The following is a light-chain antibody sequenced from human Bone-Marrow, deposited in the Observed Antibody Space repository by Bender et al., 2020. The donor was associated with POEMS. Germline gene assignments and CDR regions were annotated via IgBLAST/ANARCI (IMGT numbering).Light chain of an antibody. V-gene: IGLV2-14*03. J-gene: IGLJ1*01. CDR2: DVS. CDR1: SSDVGGYNY. CDR3: CSYADSSTLV. Sequence: QSVLTQPASVSGSPGQSITISCTGTSSDVGGYNYVSWYQQHPGKAPKLMITDVSTRPSGVSNRFSGSKSGNTASLTISGLQAEDEADYYCCSYADSSTLVLGTGTKVTVL.